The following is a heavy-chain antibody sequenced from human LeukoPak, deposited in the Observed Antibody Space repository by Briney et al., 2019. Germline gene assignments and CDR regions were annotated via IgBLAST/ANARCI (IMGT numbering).Heavy chain of an antibody. CDR3: ARHVVAVGFDY. CDR2: ISYSSGSI. D-gene: IGHD3-22*01. J-gene: IGHJ4*02. V-gene: IGHV3-9*01. CDR1: GFTFDEYA. Sequence: GGSLRLSCAASGFTFDEYAMHWVRQAPGKGLEWVSGISYSSGSIGYVDSVKGRFTISRDNAKNSLYLQMNSLRVEDTAVYYCARHVVAVGFDYWGQGTLVTVSS.